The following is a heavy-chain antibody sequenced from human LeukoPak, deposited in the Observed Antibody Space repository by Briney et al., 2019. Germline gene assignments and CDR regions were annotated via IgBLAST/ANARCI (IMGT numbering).Heavy chain of an antibody. CDR2: IYSGGST. CDR3: ARDMDGFGWFDP. D-gene: IGHD3-10*01. CDR1: GFTFSSYW. Sequence: PGGSLRLSCAASGFTFSSYWMSWVRQAPGKGLEWVSVIYSGGSTYYADSVKGRFTISRDNSKNMLYLQMNSLRAEDTAVYYCARDMDGFGWFDPWGQGTLVTVSS. V-gene: IGHV3-66*01. J-gene: IGHJ5*02.